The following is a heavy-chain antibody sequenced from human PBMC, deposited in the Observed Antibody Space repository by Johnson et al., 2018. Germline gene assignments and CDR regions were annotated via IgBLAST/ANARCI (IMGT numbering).Heavy chain of an antibody. CDR1: GFTFADYA. Sequence: VQLVQSGGVVVQPGGSLSLSCAASGFTFADYAMHWVRPAPGKGLDWLSLISWAGESPHYADSARGRFTISKDNSKNSLSLKMNSLRTEDTAFYYCIKDSGSTGYNQHFGSWGRGTLVTVSA. CDR2: ISWAGESP. J-gene: IGHJ4*02. D-gene: IGHD3-22*01. V-gene: IGHV3-43D*03. CDR3: IKDSGSTGYNQHFGS.